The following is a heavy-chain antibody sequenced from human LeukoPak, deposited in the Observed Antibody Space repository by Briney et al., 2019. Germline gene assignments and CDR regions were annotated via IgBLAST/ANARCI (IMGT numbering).Heavy chain of an antibody. J-gene: IGHJ4*02. CDR1: GITFSNAW. D-gene: IGHD3-3*01. CDR2: IKSKTDGGTT. CDR3: TTGFLEWLSLKQYYFDY. V-gene: IGHV3-15*01. Sequence: GGSLRLSCAASGITFSNAWMSWVRQAPGKGLEWVGRIKSKTDGGTTDYAAPVKGRFTISRDDSKNTLYLQMNSLKTEDTAVYYCTTGFLEWLSLKQYYFDYWGQGTLVTVSS.